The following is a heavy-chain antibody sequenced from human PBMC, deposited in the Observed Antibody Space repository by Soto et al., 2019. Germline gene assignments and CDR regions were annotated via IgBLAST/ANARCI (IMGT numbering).Heavy chain of an antibody. CDR2: IRSKGDGGAT. CDR3: TTTRPGTNVFDK. J-gene: IGHJ3*02. CDR1: GITLSNAW. Sequence: EVQLVESGGGLVEPGGSLRLSCAASGITLSNAWMNWVRQAPGKGLEWVGRIRSKGDGGATEYAAPVEGRFTFSRDDSKNTLFLQMSGLKAEDTGVYYCTTTRPGTNVFDKWGQGTMVTVSS. V-gene: IGHV3-15*01. D-gene: IGHD6-13*01.